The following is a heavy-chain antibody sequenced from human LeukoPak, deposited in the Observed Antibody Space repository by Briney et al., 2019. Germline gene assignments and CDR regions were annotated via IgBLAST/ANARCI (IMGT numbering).Heavy chain of an antibody. CDR2: ISWDGGST. J-gene: IGHJ4*02. V-gene: IGHV3-43D*03. CDR3: ASGDYYDSSAPAGY. CDR1: GFTFDDYA. Sequence: PGGSLRLSCAASGFTFDDYAMHWVRQAPGKGLEWVSLISWDGGSTYYADSVKGRFTISRDNSKNSLYLQMNSLRAEDTALYYCASGDYYDSSAPAGYWGQGTLVTVSS. D-gene: IGHD3-22*01.